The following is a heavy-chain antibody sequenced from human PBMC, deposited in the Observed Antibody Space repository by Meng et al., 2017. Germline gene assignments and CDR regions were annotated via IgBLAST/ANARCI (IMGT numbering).Heavy chain of an antibody. V-gene: IGHV4-31*03. CDR2: IYYSGRT. D-gene: IGHD3-22*01. Sequence: LRLSCTVSGGSISSGGYDWSWIRQHPGRGLEWIGYIYYSGRTYYNPSLKSRVTITVDTSNNQFSLKLSSVTAADAAVYYYARWGDWRGYYYVPHAFDIWGQGTMVTVSS. CDR1: GGSISSGGYD. CDR3: ARWGDWRGYYYVPHAFDI. J-gene: IGHJ3*02.